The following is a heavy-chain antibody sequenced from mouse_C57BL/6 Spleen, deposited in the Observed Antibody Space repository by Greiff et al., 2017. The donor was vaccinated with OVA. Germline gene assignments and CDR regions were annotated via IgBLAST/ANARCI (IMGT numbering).Heavy chain of an antibody. CDR2: ISSGSSTI. CDR1: GFTFSDYG. Sequence: EVQLVEPGGGLVKPGGSLKLSCAASGFTFSDYGMHWVRQAPEKGLEWVAYISSGSSTIYYADTVKGRFTISRDNAKNTLFLQMTSLMSEDTAMYYCARDYYGSSYGGDFGGWGTGTTVTVSS. J-gene: IGHJ1*03. D-gene: IGHD1-1*01. CDR3: ARDYYGSSYGGDFGG. V-gene: IGHV5-17*01.